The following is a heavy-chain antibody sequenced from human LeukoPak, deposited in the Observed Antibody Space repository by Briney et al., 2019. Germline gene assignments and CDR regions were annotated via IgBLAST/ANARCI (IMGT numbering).Heavy chain of an antibody. V-gene: IGHV4-4*02. CDR1: SGSISSSSG. J-gene: IGHJ4*02. CDR3: ARRSPGSSGQPFDY. CDR2: IYHSGST. D-gene: IGHD6-19*01. Sequence: PSETLSLTCVVSSGSISSSSGGSWVRQPPGKGLDWIGEIYHSGSTNCNPSLKSRVTISVDKSKDQLSLKLSSVTAADTAVYYCARRSPGSSGQPFDYWGQGTLVTVSS.